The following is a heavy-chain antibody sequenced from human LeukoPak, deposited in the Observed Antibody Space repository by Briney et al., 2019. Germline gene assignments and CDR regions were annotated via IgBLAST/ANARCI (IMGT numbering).Heavy chain of an antibody. Sequence: PSETLSLTCTVSGASISDYFWSWIRQSPGKGLEWIGYIYYKGDTNYNPSLTSRVTISMNTSKNQFSLKLKSVTSADTAVYYCAGDRRYCTGGTCYLDPYFDYWGQGTLVTVSS. D-gene: IGHD2-8*02. V-gene: IGHV4-59*13. CDR3: AGDRRYCTGGTCYLDPYFDY. CDR1: GASISDYF. CDR2: IYYKGDT. J-gene: IGHJ4*02.